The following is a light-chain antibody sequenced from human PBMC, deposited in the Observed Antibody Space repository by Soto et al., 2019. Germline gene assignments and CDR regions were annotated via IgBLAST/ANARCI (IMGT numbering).Light chain of an antibody. J-gene: IGKJ1*01. CDR2: AAS. CDR1: QSISSY. CDR3: QQSYSTPPWT. V-gene: IGKV1-39*01. Sequence: DIQMTQSPSSLSASVGDRVTITCRASQSISSYLNWYQQKPGQAPKLLIYAASSLQSGVPSRFSGSGSGTDFTLTISSLQPEDFATYYCQQSYSTPPWTFGQETKVQIK.